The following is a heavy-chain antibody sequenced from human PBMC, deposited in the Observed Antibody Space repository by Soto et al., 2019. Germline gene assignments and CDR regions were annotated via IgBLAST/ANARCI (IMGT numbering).Heavy chain of an antibody. J-gene: IGHJ2*01. CDR1: GGSISGGVYY. D-gene: IGHD4-17*01. CDR3: AREVIPLTTDWYFAL. CDR2: IYASGST. V-gene: IGHV4-30-4*01. Sequence: QVQLQESGPGLVKPSETLSLTCTVSGGSISGGVYYWSWIRQPPGKGLEWLGSIYASGSTYYNPSLKSRVTMSVDTSNNQFSLRLTSVTAADSAVYYCAREVIPLTTDWYFALWGRGTLVTVSP.